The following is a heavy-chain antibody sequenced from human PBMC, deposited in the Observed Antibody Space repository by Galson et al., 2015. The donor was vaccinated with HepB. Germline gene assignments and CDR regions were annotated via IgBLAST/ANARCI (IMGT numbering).Heavy chain of an antibody. CDR1: GFTVSSHY. J-gene: IGHJ3*02. V-gene: IGHV3-66*01. CDR3: ARFGDSSGYGAFDI. D-gene: IGHD3-22*01. CDR2: IFSGGRT. Sequence: SLRLSCAASGFTVSSHYFSWVRQAPGKGLEWVSLIFSGGRTYYADSVKSRFSISRDNSQNTLYLQMNSLRAEDTAVYYCARFGDSSGYGAFDIWGQGTMVPVSS.